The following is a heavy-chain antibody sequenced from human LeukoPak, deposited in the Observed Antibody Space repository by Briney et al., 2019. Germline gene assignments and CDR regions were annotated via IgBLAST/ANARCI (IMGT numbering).Heavy chain of an antibody. CDR3: ARVLRYCSGGNCYSGGLGYMDV. CDR2: ISWNSDTL. CDR1: GFIFDDYD. Sequence: GGSLRLSCAASGFIFDDYDMHWVRQAPGEGLEWVSGISWNSDTLASADSAKGRFTISRDNAKNSLFLQMNSLRAEDTAVYYCARVLRYCSGGNCYSGGLGYMDVWGKGTTVTISS. V-gene: IGHV3-9*01. J-gene: IGHJ6*03. D-gene: IGHD2-15*01.